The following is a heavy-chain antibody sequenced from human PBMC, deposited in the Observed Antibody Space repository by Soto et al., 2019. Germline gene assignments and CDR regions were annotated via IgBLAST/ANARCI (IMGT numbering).Heavy chain of an antibody. CDR1: GYTFTSYG. CDR2: ISAYNGNT. CDR3: ARLIVLLGYYYYGMDV. V-gene: IGHV1-18*01. J-gene: IGHJ6*02. Sequence: ASVKVSCKASGYTFTSYGISWVRQAPGQGLEWMGWISAYNGNTNYAQKLQGRVTMTTDTSTSTAYMKLRSLRSDDTAVYYCARLIVLLGYYYYGMDVWGQGTTVTVSS. D-gene: IGHD2-21*01.